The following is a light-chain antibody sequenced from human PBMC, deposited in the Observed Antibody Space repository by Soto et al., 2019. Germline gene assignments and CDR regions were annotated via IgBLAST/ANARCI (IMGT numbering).Light chain of an antibody. CDR2: AAS. V-gene: IGKV1-39*01. CDR3: QQTYSIPWT. Sequence: DIQMTQSPSTLSASVVERVTITCRASQTISSYLNWYQQRPGKAPNLLISAASRLQSGVPSRFSGSGSGTDFTLTVSSLQPEDFATYYCQQTYSIPWTFGRGTKVDIK. J-gene: IGKJ1*01. CDR1: QTISSY.